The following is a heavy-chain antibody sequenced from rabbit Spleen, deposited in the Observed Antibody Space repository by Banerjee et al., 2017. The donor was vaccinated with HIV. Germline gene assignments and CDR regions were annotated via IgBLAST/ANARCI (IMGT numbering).Heavy chain of an antibody. CDR2: IDADNSGSA. J-gene: IGHJ4*01. D-gene: IGHD2-1*01. CDR3: AREAIVNDDFDL. V-gene: IGHV1S45*01. CDR1: GFSLSSYYW. Sequence: QEQLEESGGDLVKPEGSLTLTCTASGFSLSSYYWICWVRQAPGKGLEWIACIDADNSGSAYYATWAKGRFTISKTSSTTVTLQMTSLTGADTATYFCAREAIVNDDFDLWGPGTLVTVS.